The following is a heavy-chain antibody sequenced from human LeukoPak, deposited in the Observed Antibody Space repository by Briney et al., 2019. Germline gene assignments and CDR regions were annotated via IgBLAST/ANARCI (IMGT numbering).Heavy chain of an antibody. J-gene: IGHJ4*02. D-gene: IGHD3-22*01. CDR3: AKYTYYYDSSGYYYHRAFDY. CDR1: GFTFSNYA. V-gene: IGHV3-23*01. CDR2: ISGSGGST. Sequence: GGSLRLSCAASGFTFSNYAMHWVRQAPGKGLEWVSAISGSGGSTYYADSVKGRFTISRDNSKNTLYLQMNSLRAEDTAVYCCAKYTYYYDSSGYYYHRAFDYWGQGTLVTVSS.